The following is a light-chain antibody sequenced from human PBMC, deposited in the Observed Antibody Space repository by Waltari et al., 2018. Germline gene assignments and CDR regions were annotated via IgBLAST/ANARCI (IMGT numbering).Light chain of an antibody. CDR1: QSILYSSNSKNY. V-gene: IGKV4-1*01. J-gene: IGKJ2*01. CDR2: WAS. CDR3: QQYYSIPYT. Sequence: DIVMTQSPDSLAVSLGERATINCKSSQSILYSSNSKNYLAWYQHKPGQPPKPPIYWASTRESGVPDRFSGSGSGTDFTLTISSLQAEDVAIYYCQQYYSIPYTFGQGTKLEIK.